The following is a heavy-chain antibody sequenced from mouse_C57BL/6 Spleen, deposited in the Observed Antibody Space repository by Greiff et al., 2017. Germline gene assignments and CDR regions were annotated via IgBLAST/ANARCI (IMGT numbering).Heavy chain of an antibody. V-gene: IGHV1-52*01. Sequence: QVQLKQSGAELVRPGSSVKLSCKASGYTFTSYWMHWVKQRPIQGLEWIGNIDPSDSETHYNQKFKDKATLTVDKSSSTAYMQLSSLTSEDSAVYYCARSRGDYDVYYAMDYWGQGTSVTVSS. J-gene: IGHJ4*01. CDR3: ARSRGDYDVYYAMDY. D-gene: IGHD2-4*01. CDR2: IDPSDSET. CDR1: GYTFTSYW.